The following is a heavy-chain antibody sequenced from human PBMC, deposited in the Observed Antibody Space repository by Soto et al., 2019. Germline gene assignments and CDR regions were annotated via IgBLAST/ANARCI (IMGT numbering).Heavy chain of an antibody. Sequence: VEALKISCKASGYIFASQWISWVRQVPGKGQEWVGRIDLSESHPTYNPSLQGQGTISADKYIPAAYLQWSSLKASDTAMSYCARSMGRSSWYGAFDISGQGTMVTVSS. V-gene: IGHV5-10-1*04. CDR1: GYIFASQW. J-gene: IGHJ3*02. CDR3: ARSMGRSSWYGAFDI. CDR2: IDLSESHP. D-gene: IGHD6-13*01.